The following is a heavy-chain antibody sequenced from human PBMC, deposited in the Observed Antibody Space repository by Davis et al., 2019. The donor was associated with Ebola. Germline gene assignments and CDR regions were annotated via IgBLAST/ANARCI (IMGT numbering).Heavy chain of an antibody. D-gene: IGHD2-2*02. Sequence: GESLKISCATSGFTFSGHWMHWVRQAPGKGLVWVSRINSYGTTTNYADSVKGRFTISRDNTKNTLYLQMNSLRVEDTAVYYCARAGGYCSGTSCYTHWGQGALVSVSS. J-gene: IGHJ4*02. V-gene: IGHV3-74*01. CDR1: GFTFSGHW. CDR3: ARAGGYCSGTSCYTH. CDR2: INSYGTTT.